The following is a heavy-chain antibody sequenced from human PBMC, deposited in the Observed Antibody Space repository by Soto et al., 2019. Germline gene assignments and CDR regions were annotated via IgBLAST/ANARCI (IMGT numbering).Heavy chain of an antibody. D-gene: IGHD3-10*02. Sequence: SETLSLTCTVSGGSISSGGYYWSWIRQHPGKGLEWIGYIYYSGSTYYNPSLKSRVTISVDTSKNQFSLKLSSVTAADTAVYYCARVQSGTTKFIDYWGQGTLVTVSS. CDR3: ARVQSGTTKFIDY. CDR2: IYYSGST. V-gene: IGHV4-31*03. CDR1: GGSISSGGYY. J-gene: IGHJ4*02.